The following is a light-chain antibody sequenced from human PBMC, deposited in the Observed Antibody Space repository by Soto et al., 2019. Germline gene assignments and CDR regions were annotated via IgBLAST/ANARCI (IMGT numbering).Light chain of an antibody. J-gene: IGKJ4*01. CDR3: QQYNSYSLLT. CDR1: QSISSW. V-gene: IGKV1-5*01. CDR2: DAS. Sequence: DIPGTLSPYTLSPSVRDRVALTCLASQSISSWLAWYQQKPGKAPKLLIYDASSLESGVPSRFSGSGSGTEFTLTISSLQPDDFATYYCQQYNSYSLLTFGGG.